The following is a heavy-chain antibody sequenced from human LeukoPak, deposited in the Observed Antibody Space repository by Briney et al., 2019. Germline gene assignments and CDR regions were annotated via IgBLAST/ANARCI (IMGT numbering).Heavy chain of an antibody. V-gene: IGHV3-11*01. CDR1: GFTFSDYY. CDR2: ISSSGSTI. D-gene: IGHD1-26*01. J-gene: IGHJ3*02. Sequence: GGSLRLSCAASGFTFSDYYMSWIRQAPGKGLEWVSYISSSGSTIYYADSVKGRFTVSRDNSKNTLHLQMNSLRAEDTAVFHCAAQWELGAFNIWGQGTMVTVSS. CDR3: AAQWELGAFNI.